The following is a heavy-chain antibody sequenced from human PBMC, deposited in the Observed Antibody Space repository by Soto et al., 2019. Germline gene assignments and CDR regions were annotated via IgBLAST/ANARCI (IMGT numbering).Heavy chain of an antibody. CDR3: ARAVGYYYYYYMDV. D-gene: IGHD1-26*01. Sequence: VASVKVSCKASGYTFTSYDINWVRQATGQGLEWMGWMNPNSGNTGYAQKFQGRVTMTRNTSISTAYMELSSLRSEDTAVYYCARAVGYYYYYYMDVWGKGTTVTVSS. CDR2: MNPNSGNT. J-gene: IGHJ6*03. CDR1: GYTFTSYD. V-gene: IGHV1-8*01.